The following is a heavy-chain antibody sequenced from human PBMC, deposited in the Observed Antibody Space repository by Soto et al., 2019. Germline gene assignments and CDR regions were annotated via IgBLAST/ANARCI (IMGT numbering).Heavy chain of an antibody. CDR1: GGSLSSGCYY. J-gene: IGHJ4*02. Sequence: SETLSLTCTVSGGSLSSGCYYWSWIRQHPRKGLEWIGYIYYSGSTYYNPSLKSRVTISVDTSKNQFSLKLSSVTAADTAVYYCARDDSGFSGSHYIDYFNYWGQGALVTVSS. CDR3: ARDDSGFSGSHYIDYFNY. D-gene: IGHD1-26*01. CDR2: IYYSGST. V-gene: IGHV4-31*03.